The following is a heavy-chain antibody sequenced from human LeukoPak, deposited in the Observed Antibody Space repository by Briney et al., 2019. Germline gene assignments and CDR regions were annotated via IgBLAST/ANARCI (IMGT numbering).Heavy chain of an antibody. CDR3: AREVFIAVAGTPSGYMDV. D-gene: IGHD6-19*01. V-gene: IGHV1-18*01. CDR2: ISAYNGNT. CDR1: GYTFTSYG. Sequence: ASVKVSCKPSGYTFTSYGISWVRQAPGQGLEWMGWISAYNGNTNYAQKLQGRVTMTTDTPTSTAYMELRSLRSDDTAVYYCAREVFIAVAGTPSGYMDVWGKGTTVTVSS. J-gene: IGHJ6*03.